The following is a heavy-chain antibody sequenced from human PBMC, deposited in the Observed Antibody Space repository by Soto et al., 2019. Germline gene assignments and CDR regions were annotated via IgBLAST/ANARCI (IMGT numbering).Heavy chain of an antibody. Sequence: SETLSLTCAVSGGSISSGGYYWRWFTQTPGKALEWIGSIYHSGSTYYNPSLKSRVTISVDRSKNQFSRKLSSVTAADTAVYYCAGGIAARPLGYWGQGTLVTVSS. V-gene: IGHV4-30-2*01. J-gene: IGHJ4*02. CDR2: IYHSGST. D-gene: IGHD6-6*01. CDR1: GGSISSGGYY. CDR3: AGGIAARPLGY.